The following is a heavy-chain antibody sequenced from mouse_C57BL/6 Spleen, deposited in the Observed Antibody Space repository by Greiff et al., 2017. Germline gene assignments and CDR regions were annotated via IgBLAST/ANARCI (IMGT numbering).Heavy chain of an antibody. D-gene: IGHD3-1*01. CDR3: ARRDRGSTFAY. Sequence: QVTLKESGPGILQSSQTLSLTCSFSGFSLSTSGMGVSWIRQPSGKGLEWLAHIYWDDDKRYNPSLKSRLTISKDTSRNQVFLKITSVDTADTATYYCARRDRGSTFAYWGQGTLVTVSA. V-gene: IGHV8-12*01. CDR2: IYWDDDK. CDR1: GFSLSTSGMG. J-gene: IGHJ3*01.